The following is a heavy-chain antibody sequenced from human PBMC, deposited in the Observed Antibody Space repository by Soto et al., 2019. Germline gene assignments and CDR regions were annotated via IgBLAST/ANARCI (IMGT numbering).Heavy chain of an antibody. Sequence: QVQLVESGGGVVQPGRSLRLSCAASGFTFSSYGMHWVRQAPGKGLEWVAVIWYDGSNKYYADSVKGRFTISRDNSKNTLYLQMNSLRAEDTAVYYCARDSIGAVAGAYFDYWGQGTLVTVSS. D-gene: IGHD6-19*01. J-gene: IGHJ4*02. V-gene: IGHV3-33*01. CDR3: ARDSIGAVAGAYFDY. CDR2: IWYDGSNK. CDR1: GFTFSSYG.